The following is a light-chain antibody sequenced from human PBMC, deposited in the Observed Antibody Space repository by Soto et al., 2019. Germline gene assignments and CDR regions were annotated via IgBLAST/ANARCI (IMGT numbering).Light chain of an antibody. CDR2: GAS. V-gene: IGKV1-5*01. CDR1: QSVSIW. J-gene: IGKJ1*01. CDR3: QQYKNYLT. Sequence: DIQMTQSPSTMSASVGHRVTFTCRASQSVSIWLAWYQQKPGKAPKLLISGASTLESGVPSRFSGSGSGTEFTLTISSLQPDDFATYYCQQYKNYLTFGQGTKVDIK.